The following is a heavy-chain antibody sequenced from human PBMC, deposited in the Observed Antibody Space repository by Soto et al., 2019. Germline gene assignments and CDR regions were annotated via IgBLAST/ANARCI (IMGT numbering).Heavy chain of an antibody. CDR2: IYYSGST. CDR1: GGSISSYY. CDR3: ARGRYYDSSGCDFDY. J-gene: IGHJ4*02. D-gene: IGHD3-22*01. Sequence: SETLSLTCTVSGGSISSYYWSWIRQPPGKGLEWIGYIYYSGSTYYNPSLKSRVTISVDTSKNQFSLKLSSVTAADTAVYYCARGRYYDSSGCDFDYWGQGTLVTVSS. V-gene: IGHV4-59*12.